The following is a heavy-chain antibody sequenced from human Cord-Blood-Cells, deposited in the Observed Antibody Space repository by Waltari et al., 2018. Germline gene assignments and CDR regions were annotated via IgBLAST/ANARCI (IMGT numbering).Heavy chain of an antibody. CDR1: GYTFTRYD. J-gene: IGHJ4*02. D-gene: IGHD3-10*01. CDR2: MNPNSGNT. Sequence: QVQLVQSGAEVKKPGASLKVSCKASGYTFTRYDINWVRQATGQGLEWMGWMNPNSGNTGYAQKFQGRVTITRNTSISTAYMELSSLRSEDTAVYYCARGLRGSGSYYFDYWGQGTLVTVSS. V-gene: IGHV1-8*03. CDR3: ARGLRGSGSYYFDY.